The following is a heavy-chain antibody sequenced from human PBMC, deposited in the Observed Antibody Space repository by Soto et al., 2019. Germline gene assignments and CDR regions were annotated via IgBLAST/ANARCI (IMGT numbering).Heavy chain of an antibody. CDR1: GGTFSSYA. CDR2: IIPIFGTA. V-gene: IGHV1-69*06. J-gene: IGHJ6*02. CDR3: ARGPSGGDYYYYGMDV. D-gene: IGHD3-10*01. Sequence: QVQLVQSGAEVKKPGSSVKVSCKASGGTFSSYAISWVRQAPGQGLEWMGGIIPIFGTANYAQKFQGRVTITADKSTSPAYMELSSLRSEDTAVYYCARGPSGGDYYYYGMDVWGQGTTVTVSS.